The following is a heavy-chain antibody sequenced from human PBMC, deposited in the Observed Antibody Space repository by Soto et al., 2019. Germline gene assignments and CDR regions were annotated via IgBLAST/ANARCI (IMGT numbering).Heavy chain of an antibody. J-gene: IGHJ6*03. CDR1: GFTFSSYA. Sequence: PGGSLRLSCAASGFTFSSYAMSWVRQAPGKGLEWVSAISGSGGSTYYADSVKGRFTISRDNSKNTLYLQMNSLRAEDTAVYYCAKSPVMVRGVIITLYYYMDVWGKGTTVTVSS. D-gene: IGHD3-10*01. CDR2: ISGSGGST. CDR3: AKSPVMVRGVIITLYYYMDV. V-gene: IGHV3-23*01.